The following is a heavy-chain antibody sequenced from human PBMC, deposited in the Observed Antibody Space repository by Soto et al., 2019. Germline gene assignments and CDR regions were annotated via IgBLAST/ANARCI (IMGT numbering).Heavy chain of an antibody. J-gene: IGHJ4*02. D-gene: IGHD1-26*01. V-gene: IGHV3-11*05. Sequence: GGSLRLSCAASGFTFSDFYMTWIRQAPGKGLEWVSYISNSGGFTNYADSVRGRFTISRDNAKNSLYLQMNSLRADDTAVYYCARVEGGSSPDYWGVGPLFTFSS. CDR2: ISNSGGFT. CDR3: ARVEGGSSPDY. CDR1: GFTFSDFY.